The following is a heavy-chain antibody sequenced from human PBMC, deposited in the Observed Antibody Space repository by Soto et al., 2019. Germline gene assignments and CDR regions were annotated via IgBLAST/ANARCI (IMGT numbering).Heavy chain of an antibody. V-gene: IGHV4-59*01. CDR3: ARDQENGSLDY. D-gene: IGHD2-15*01. Sequence: SETLSLTCTVSGGSISSYYWSWIRQPPGKGLEWIGYIYYSGSTNYNPSLKSRVTISVDTSKNQFSLKLSSVTAADTAVYYCARDQENGSLDYWGQGTLVTVSS. CDR1: GGSISSYY. J-gene: IGHJ4*02. CDR2: IYYSGST.